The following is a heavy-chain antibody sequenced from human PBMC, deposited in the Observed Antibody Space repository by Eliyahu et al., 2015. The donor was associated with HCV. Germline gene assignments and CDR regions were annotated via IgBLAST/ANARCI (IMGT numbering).Heavy chain of an antibody. Sequence: EVKLVESGGGLVQPGGSLRLSCAASGFTVSNNYMTWVRQAPGKGLEWVSVIYSGGSTYYADSVKGRFIISRDNSKNTVYLQMNSLRAEDTAVYYCARDPSSGSRSDVWGQGTTVTVSS. J-gene: IGHJ6*02. V-gene: IGHV3-66*01. CDR1: GFTVSNNY. D-gene: IGHD6-25*01. CDR3: ARDPSSGSRSDV. CDR2: IYSGGST.